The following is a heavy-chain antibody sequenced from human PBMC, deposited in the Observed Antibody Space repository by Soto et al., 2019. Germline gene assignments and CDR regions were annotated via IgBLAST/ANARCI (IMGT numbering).Heavy chain of an antibody. CDR1: GFTFSGSA. J-gene: IGHJ4*02. CDR3: IRGDGYNHTPFDY. D-gene: IGHD5-12*01. V-gene: IGHV3-73*01. CDR2: IRSKANSYAT. Sequence: GRSLRLSCADSGFTFSGSAMHWVRQASGKGLEWVGRIRSKANSYATAYAASVKGRFTISRDNSKNTAYLQMNSLKTEDTAVYYCIRGDGYNHTPFDYWGPGILVTVSS.